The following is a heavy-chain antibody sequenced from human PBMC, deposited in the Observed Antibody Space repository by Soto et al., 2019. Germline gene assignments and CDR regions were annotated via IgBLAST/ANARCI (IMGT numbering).Heavy chain of an antibody. CDR2: ISDDGSNK. J-gene: IGHJ4*02. CDR3: ARGQGYYYDRSGYCDY. D-gene: IGHD3-22*01. V-gene: IGHV3-30-3*01. CDR1: GFTFDNYD. Sequence: QVHLVESGGGVVQPGRSLRLSCAVSGFTFDNYDMHWVRQAPGKGLEWVTVISDDGSNKYYADSVKGRFTISRDNSKNTLYLQMNSLRAEDTAVYYCARGQGYYYDRSGYCDYWGQGTLVTVSS.